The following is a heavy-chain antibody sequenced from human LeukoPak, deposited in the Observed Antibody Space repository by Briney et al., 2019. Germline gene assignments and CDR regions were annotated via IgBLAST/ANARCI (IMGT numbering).Heavy chain of an antibody. D-gene: IGHD3-10*01. V-gene: IGHV3-30*02. CDR2: IRYDGSNK. CDR3: ARDYPDEPQYYYGSGSYLSAFDI. J-gene: IGHJ3*02. CDR1: GFTFSSYG. Sequence: GGSLRLSCAASGFTFSSYGMHWVRQAPGKGLEWVAFIRYDGSNKYYADSVKGRFTISRDNSKNTLYLQMNSLRAEDTAVYYCARDYPDEPQYYYGSGSYLSAFDIWGQGTMVTVSS.